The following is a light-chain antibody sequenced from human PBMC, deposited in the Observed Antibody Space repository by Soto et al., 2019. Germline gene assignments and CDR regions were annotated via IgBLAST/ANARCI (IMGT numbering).Light chain of an antibody. CDR1: QTISSW. CDR3: QHYNSYSEA. Sequence: DIQMTQSPSTLSGSVGDRVTITCRASQTISSWLAWYQQKPGKATKLLIYKASTLKSGVPSRFSGSGSGTEVTLTISSLQPDDFATYYCQHYNSYSEAFGQGTKVELK. V-gene: IGKV1-5*03. J-gene: IGKJ1*01. CDR2: KAS.